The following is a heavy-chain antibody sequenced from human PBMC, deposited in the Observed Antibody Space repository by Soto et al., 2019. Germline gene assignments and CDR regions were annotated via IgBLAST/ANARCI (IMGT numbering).Heavy chain of an antibody. CDR3: AKVDRSGYSYGYAVDY. CDR2: ISYDGSNK. Sequence: GGSLRLSCAASGFTFSSFAMSWVRQAPGKGLEWVAVISYDGSNKYYADSVKGRFTISRDNSKNTLHLQMNSLRAEDTAVYYCAKVDRSGYSYGYAVDYWGQGTLVTVYS. J-gene: IGHJ4*02. V-gene: IGHV3-30*18. D-gene: IGHD5-18*01. CDR1: GFTFSSFA.